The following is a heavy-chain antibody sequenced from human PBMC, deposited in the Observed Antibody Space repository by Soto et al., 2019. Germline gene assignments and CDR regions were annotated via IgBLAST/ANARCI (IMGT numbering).Heavy chain of an antibody. D-gene: IGHD4-4*01. Sequence: QVQLVVSGGGLVKPGGSLRISCAASGFTFSDYYISWIRQAPGKGLEWVSYISSSGSIIYYADSVKGRFTISRDNAKNSLYLQMNSLRAEDTAVYYCALAGYDSNYYAVTPLSAGHFWGQGTLVTVPS. CDR3: ALAGYDSNYYAVTPLSAGHF. CDR2: ISSSGSII. V-gene: IGHV3-11*01. CDR1: GFTFSDYY. J-gene: IGHJ4*02.